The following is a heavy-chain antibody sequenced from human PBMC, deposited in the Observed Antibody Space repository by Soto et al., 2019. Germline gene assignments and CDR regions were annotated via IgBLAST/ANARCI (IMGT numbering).Heavy chain of an antibody. Sequence: QVQLVQSGAEVKKPGSSVKVSCKASGGTFTTSAITWVRQAPGQGLGWMGGIIPIFGTAKYAQNFQGRVTSTADESTSTAYMELGSRRSEDTAVYYCARYWGATAGIDDYWGQGTLVTVSS. J-gene: IGHJ4*02. V-gene: IGHV1-69*01. CDR1: GGTFTTSA. D-gene: IGHD6-13*01. CDR2: IIPIFGTA. CDR3: ARYWGATAGIDDY.